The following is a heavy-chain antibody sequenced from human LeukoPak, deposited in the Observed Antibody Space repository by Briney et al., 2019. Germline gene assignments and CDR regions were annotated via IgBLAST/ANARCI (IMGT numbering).Heavy chain of an antibody. D-gene: IGHD5-24*01. CDR1: GGSISSSSYY. V-gene: IGHV4-39*07. J-gene: IGHJ4*02. CDR3: ARGVRDGYNRRVDIFDY. Sequence: SETLSLTYTVSGGSISSSSYYWGWIRQPPGKGLEWIGSIYYSGSTYYNPSLKSRVTISVDTSKNQFSLKLSSVTAADTAVYYCARGVRDGYNRRVDIFDYWGQGTLVTVSS. CDR2: IYYSGST.